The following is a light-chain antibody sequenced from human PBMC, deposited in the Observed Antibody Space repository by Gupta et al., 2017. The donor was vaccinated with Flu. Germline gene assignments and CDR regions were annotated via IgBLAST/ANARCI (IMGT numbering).Light chain of an antibody. CDR2: DVS. V-gene: IGLV2-14*01. CDR3: SSYTSSSTPVV. Sequence: QSALTQPASVSGSPGQSITISCPGTSSDVGGYNYVSWYQQHPGKAPKLMIYDVSNRPSGVSNRFSGSKSGNTAPLTISGLQAEDEADYYCSSYTSSSTPVVFGGGTKLTVL. J-gene: IGLJ2*01. CDR1: SSDVGGYNY.